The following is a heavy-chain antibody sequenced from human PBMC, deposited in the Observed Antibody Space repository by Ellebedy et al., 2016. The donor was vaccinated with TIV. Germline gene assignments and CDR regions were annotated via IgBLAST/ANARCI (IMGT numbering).Heavy chain of an antibody. J-gene: IGHJ4*02. Sequence: GGSLRLSXAASRFTFSSYWMSWVRQAPGKGLEWVANIKQDGSEKYYVDSVKGRFTISRDNAKNSLYLQMNSLRVEDTAVYYCARVAGEWGQGTLVTVSS. CDR1: RFTFSSYW. CDR2: IKQDGSEK. D-gene: IGHD1-26*01. V-gene: IGHV3-7*01. CDR3: ARVAGE.